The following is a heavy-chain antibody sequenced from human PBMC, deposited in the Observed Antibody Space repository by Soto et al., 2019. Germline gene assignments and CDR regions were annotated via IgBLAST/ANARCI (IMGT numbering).Heavy chain of an antibody. D-gene: IGHD3-10*01. J-gene: IGHJ5*02. Sequence: QVQLVQSGAAVKKPGSSVKVSCKASGGTFSSYAISWVRQAPGQGLEWMGGIIPIFGTANYAQKFQGRVTITADESTSIAYMELSSLRSEDTAVYYCASFAKCGVRGRANCFEPLGQGTLVTVSS. CDR1: GGTFSSYA. CDR3: ASFAKCGVRGRANCFEP. CDR2: IIPIFGTA. V-gene: IGHV1-69*01.